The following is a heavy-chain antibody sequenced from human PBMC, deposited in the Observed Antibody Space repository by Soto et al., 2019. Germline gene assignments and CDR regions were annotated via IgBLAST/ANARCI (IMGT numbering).Heavy chain of an antibody. D-gene: IGHD6-6*01. Sequence: SETLSLTCAVSSVSIRSSNRWRRVRQPPGKGLEWIGEIYHSGSTNYNPSLKSRVTISVDKSKNQFSLKLSSVTAADTAVYYCSRVGQLGPYYYYYYMDVWVKGTTVTVSS. CDR3: SRVGQLGPYYYYYYMDV. J-gene: IGHJ6*03. CDR2: IYHSGST. CDR1: SVSIRSSNR. V-gene: IGHV4-4*02.